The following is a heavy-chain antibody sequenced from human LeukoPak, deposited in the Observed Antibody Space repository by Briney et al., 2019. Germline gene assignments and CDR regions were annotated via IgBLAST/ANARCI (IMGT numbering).Heavy chain of an antibody. J-gene: IGHJ4*02. D-gene: IGHD2-15*01. CDR2: ISGSGGST. CDR1: GFTFSSYA. CDR3: ARPNIVVVVAAFDY. V-gene: IGHV3-23*01. Sequence: PGGSLRLSCAASGFTFSSYAMSWVRQAPGKGLEWVSAISGSGGSTYYADSVKGRFTISRDNSKNTLYLQMNSLRAEDTAVYYCARPNIVVVVAAFDYWGQGTLVTVSS.